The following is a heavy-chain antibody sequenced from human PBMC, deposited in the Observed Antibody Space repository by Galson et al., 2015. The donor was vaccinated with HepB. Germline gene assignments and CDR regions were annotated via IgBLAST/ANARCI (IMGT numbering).Heavy chain of an antibody. CDR1: GGSISSGSYY. J-gene: IGHJ4*02. V-gene: IGHV4-39*01. CDR3: ARHVNGYNYLAS. D-gene: IGHD5-24*01. Sequence: ETLSLTCTVSGGSISSGSYYWGWIRQPPGKGLDWIGSIYYSGSTYYNPSLKSRVTISVDTSKNQFSLKLSSVIAADTAVYYCARHVNGYNYLASWGQGTLVTVSS. CDR2: IYYSGST.